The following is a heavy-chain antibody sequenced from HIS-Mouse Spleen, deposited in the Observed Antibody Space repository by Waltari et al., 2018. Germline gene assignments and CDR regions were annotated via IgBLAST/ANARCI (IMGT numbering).Heavy chain of an antibody. V-gene: IGHV4-34*01. CDR1: GGSFSASY. J-gene: IGHJ3*02. Sequence: QVQLQPWGAGLLKPSETLSLTCAVYGGSFSASYWSWIRQPPGKGLEWIGEINHSGSTNYNPSLKSRVTISVDTSKNQFSLKLSSVTAADTAVYYCARGLGGEYSSSSRAFDIWGQGTMVTVSS. D-gene: IGHD6-6*01. CDR2: INHSGST. CDR3: ARGLGGEYSSSSRAFDI.